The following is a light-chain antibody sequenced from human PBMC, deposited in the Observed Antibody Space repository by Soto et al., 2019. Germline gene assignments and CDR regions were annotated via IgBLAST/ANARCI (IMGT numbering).Light chain of an antibody. CDR1: QSIGHY. CDR3: QQSYIIPRA. CDR2: AAS. Sequence: DIQMTQSPSSLSASVGDRVIITCRASQSIGHYVNWYQQTPGKAPKLLIYAASSLLSGFPSRFAGSGYGTDFTLTISSLHPEDFATYYCQQSYIIPRAFGQGTKVEVK. J-gene: IGKJ1*01. V-gene: IGKV1-39*01.